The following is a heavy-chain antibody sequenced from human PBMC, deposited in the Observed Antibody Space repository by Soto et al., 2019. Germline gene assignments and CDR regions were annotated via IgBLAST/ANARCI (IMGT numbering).Heavy chain of an antibody. CDR1: GFTFSSYS. J-gene: IGHJ4*02. D-gene: IGHD3-22*01. CDR2: ISSSSSYI. CDR3: AREGQLPIGYDSSGYYYVPFDY. Sequence: PGGSLRLSCAASGFTFSSYSMNWVRQAPGKGLEWVSSISSSSSYIYYADSVKGRFTISRDNAKNSLYLQMNSLRAEDTAVYYCAREGQLPIGYDSSGYYYVPFDYWGQGTLVTVSS. V-gene: IGHV3-21*01.